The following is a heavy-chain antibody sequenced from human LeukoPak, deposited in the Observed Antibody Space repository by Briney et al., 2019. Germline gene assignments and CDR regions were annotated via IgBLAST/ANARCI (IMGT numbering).Heavy chain of an antibody. CDR2: MNPNSGNT. Sequence: ASVKVSCKASGYTFTSYDINWVRQATGQGLEWMGWMNPNSGNTGYAQKFQGRVTTTRNTSISTAYMELSSLRSEDTAVYYCARCGYGNYYYYYMDVWGKGTTVTVSS. V-gene: IGHV1-8*01. CDR1: GYTFTSYD. D-gene: IGHD3-22*01. J-gene: IGHJ6*03. CDR3: ARCGYGNYYYYYMDV.